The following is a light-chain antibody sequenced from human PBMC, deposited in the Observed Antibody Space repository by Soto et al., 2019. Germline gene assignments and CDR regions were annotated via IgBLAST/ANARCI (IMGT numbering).Light chain of an antibody. Sequence: SVLAQPASVSGSPGQSITISCTGTSSDVGGYNYVSWYQQHPGKAPKVIIYEVINRPSGVSNRFSGSKSGNTASLTISGLQAEDEADYYCISYTSISTLVFGTGTKVTVL. V-gene: IGLV2-14*01. CDR3: ISYTSISTLV. CDR2: EVI. CDR1: SSDVGGYNY. J-gene: IGLJ1*01.